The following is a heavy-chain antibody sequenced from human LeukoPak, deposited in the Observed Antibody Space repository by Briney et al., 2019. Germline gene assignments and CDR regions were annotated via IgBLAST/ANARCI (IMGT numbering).Heavy chain of an antibody. J-gene: IGHJ4*02. CDR2: ISWNSGSI. V-gene: IGHV3-9*01. Sequence: GRSLRLSCAASGFTFDDYAMHWVRQAPGKGLEWVSGISWNSGSIGYADSVKGRFTISRDNSKNTLYLQMNSLRADDTAVYYCAKSGLNRFDYWGQGTLVTVSS. CDR1: GFTFDDYA. D-gene: IGHD2-15*01. CDR3: AKSGLNRFDY.